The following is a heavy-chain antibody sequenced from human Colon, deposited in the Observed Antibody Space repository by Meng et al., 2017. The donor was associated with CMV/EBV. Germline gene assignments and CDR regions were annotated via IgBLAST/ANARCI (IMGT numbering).Heavy chain of an antibody. CDR3: ARAKYCSSNSCSGFDI. D-gene: IGHD2-2*01. CDR1: GGTLSSHG. V-gene: IGHV1-69*05. CDR2: IIPMFGTA. J-gene: IGHJ3*02. Sequence: SVKVSCKASGGTLSSHGFSWVRQAPGQGLEWVGGIIPMFGTANYAQTFRGRVTITTDDSTSTAYMELRTLRSEDTAVYYCARAKYCSSNSCSGFDIWGQGTMVTVS.